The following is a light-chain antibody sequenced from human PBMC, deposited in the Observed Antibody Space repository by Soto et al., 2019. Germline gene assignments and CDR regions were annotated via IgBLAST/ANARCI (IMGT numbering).Light chain of an antibody. Sequence: QSALTQPASVSGSPGQSITISCTGTSSDDGGYNYVSWYQQHPGKASKLMIYDVSNRPSGVSNRFSGSQSGNTASLTISGRQAEDEADYYCSSYTSRSTSVVFGGGTKLTVL. CDR2: DVS. V-gene: IGLV2-14*01. J-gene: IGLJ2*01. CDR1: SSDDGGYNY. CDR3: SSYTSRSTSVV.